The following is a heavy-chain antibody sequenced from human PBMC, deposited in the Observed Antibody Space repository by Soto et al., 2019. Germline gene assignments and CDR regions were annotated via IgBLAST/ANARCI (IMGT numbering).Heavy chain of an antibody. CDR3: ARENGLAAAGSYFDY. D-gene: IGHD6-13*01. Sequence: SETLSLTCAVDGGSFSGYYLSWIRQPPGKGLEWIGYIYHSGSTYYNPSLKSRVTISVDRSKNQFSLKLSSVTAADTAVYYCARENGLAAAGSYFDYWGQGTLVTVSS. CDR1: GGSFSGYY. V-gene: IGHV4-34*01. CDR2: IYHSGST. J-gene: IGHJ4*02.